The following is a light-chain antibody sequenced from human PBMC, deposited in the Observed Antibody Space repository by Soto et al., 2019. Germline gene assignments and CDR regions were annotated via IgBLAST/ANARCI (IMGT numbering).Light chain of an antibody. CDR1: QGIRSW. CDR3: QQYDTFPAT. V-gene: IGKV1D-12*01. CDR2: AAS. J-gene: IGKJ4*01. Sequence: DIPMTQSPSSVSASVGDRVTITCRASQGIRSWLAWYQQRPGKAPKLLISAASSLQSAVPSRFSGSGSGTDFTLTISSLLPDDSATYYCQQYDTFPATFGGGTKVEIK.